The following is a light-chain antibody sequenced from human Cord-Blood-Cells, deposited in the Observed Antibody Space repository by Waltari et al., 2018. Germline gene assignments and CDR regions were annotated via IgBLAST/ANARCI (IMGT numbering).Light chain of an antibody. CDR1: QSISSW. J-gene: IGKJ2*03. Sequence: DIQMTQSPSTLSASVGARVTIPCRASQSISSWLAWYQQKPGNAPKLLIYKASSLESGIPSRFSGSGSGTEFTLTISSLQPDDFATYYCQQYNSYSPYSFGQGTKLEIK. CDR3: QQYNSYSPYS. V-gene: IGKV1-5*03. CDR2: KAS.